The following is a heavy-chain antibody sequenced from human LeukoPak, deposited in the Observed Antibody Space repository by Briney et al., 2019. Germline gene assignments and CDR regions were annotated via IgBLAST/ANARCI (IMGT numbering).Heavy chain of an antibody. V-gene: IGHV3-30*18. CDR1: GFTFSSYS. D-gene: IGHD1-20*01. CDR2: ISYDGSNK. CDR3: AKEMETPRYNWKEPLDY. J-gene: IGHJ4*02. Sequence: PGGSLRLSCAASGFTFSSYSMNWVRQAPGKGLEWVAVISYDGSNKYYADSVKGRFTISRDNSKNTLYLQMNSLRAEDTAVYYCAKEMETPRYNWKEPLDYWGQGTLVTVSS.